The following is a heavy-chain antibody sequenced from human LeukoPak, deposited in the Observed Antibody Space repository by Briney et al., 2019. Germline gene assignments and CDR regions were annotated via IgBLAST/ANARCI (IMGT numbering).Heavy chain of an antibody. D-gene: IGHD5-18*01. V-gene: IGHV4-4*02. CDR1: GGPISSSNW. CDR3: AKEDVDTAMVPFFDY. CDR2: IYHSGNT. J-gene: IGHJ4*02. Sequence: SETLSLTCAVSGGPISSSNWWSWVRQPPGKGLEWIGEIYHSGNTNYNPSLKSRVTISVDKSKNQFSLKLSSVTAADTAVYYCAKEDVDTAMVPFFDYWAREPWSPSPQ.